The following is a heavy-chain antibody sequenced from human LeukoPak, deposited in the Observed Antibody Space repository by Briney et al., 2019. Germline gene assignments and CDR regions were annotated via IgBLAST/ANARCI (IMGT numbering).Heavy chain of an antibody. CDR1: GGTFSSYA. J-gene: IGHJ4*02. D-gene: IGHD3-22*01. Sequence: GASVKVSCKASGGTFSSYAISWVRQAPGQGLEWMGGIIPIFGTANYAQKFQGRVTITTDESTSTAYMELRSLRSDDTAVYYCARGVYVPYYDYWGQGTLVTVSS. CDR2: IIPIFGTA. V-gene: IGHV1-69*05. CDR3: ARGVYVPYYDY.